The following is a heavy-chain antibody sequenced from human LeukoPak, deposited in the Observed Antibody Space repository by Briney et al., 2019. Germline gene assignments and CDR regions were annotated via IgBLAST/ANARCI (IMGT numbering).Heavy chain of an antibody. Sequence: SGGSLRLSCAASGFTFSSYEMYWVRQAPGKGLEWVSSISSSSSYIYYADSVKGRFTISSDNAKNSLYLQMNSLRAEDTAVYYCARDYGFGFYYYYGMDVWGQGTTVTVSS. D-gene: IGHD3-3*01. CDR3: ARDYGFGFYYYYGMDV. CDR1: GFTFSSYE. J-gene: IGHJ6*02. V-gene: IGHV3-21*01. CDR2: ISSSSSYI.